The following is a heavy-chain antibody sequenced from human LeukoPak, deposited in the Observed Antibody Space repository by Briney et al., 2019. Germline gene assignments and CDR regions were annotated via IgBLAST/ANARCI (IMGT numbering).Heavy chain of an antibody. D-gene: IGHD2-2*01. Sequence: PGGSLRLSCGASGLTFSSYAMYWVRQAPGKGLEWVATISYEGAYKFYADSVKGRCTISRDNSMNTLYLQVNSLSAEDTAVYYCARMGYCTSTTCYHYFEYWGQGTLVTVSS. CDR3: ARMGYCTSTTCYHYFEY. V-gene: IGHV3-30*04. CDR2: ISYEGAYK. CDR1: GLTFSSYA. J-gene: IGHJ4*02.